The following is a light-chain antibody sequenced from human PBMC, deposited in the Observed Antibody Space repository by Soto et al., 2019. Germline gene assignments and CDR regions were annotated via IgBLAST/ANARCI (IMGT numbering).Light chain of an antibody. CDR2: DVS. J-gene: IGLJ1*01. CDR1: SSDVGGYNY. CDR3: SSYTSSSTLDV. V-gene: IGLV2-14*01. Sequence: QSALTQPASVSGSPGQSITISCTGTSSDVGGYNYVSWYQQHPGKATKLMIYDVSNRPSGVSNRFSGPKYGNTASLTISGLQAEHEDDYYCSSYTSSSTLDVFGTGTEVTVL.